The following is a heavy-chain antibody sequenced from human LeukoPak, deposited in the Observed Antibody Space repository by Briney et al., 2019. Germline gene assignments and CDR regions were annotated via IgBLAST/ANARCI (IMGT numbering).Heavy chain of an antibody. V-gene: IGHV1-3*01. CDR3: ARVTRSSPILDY. CDR1: GYTFTSYA. D-gene: IGHD3-9*01. J-gene: IGHJ4*02. CDR2: INAGNGNT. Sequence: ASVKVSCKASGYTFTSYAMHWVRQAPGQRLEWMGWINAGNGNTKYSQKFQGRVTITGDTSASTAYMELSSLRSEDTAVYYCARVTRSSPILDYWGQGTLVTVSS.